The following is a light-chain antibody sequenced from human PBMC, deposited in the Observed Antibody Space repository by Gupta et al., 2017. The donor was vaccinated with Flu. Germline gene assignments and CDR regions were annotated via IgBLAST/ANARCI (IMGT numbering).Light chain of an antibody. Sequence: VTSTWSGSISNVGSNDVKCYQQLPGTAPNLLIYGSNKRHVGGPDRFACSNSGTSAALAIKGLQAEEEADYYCEAWEDSLNGNYVFGTGTKVTVL. CDR2: GSN. CDR1: ISNVGSND. CDR3: EAWEDSLNGNYV. V-gene: IGLV1-44*01. J-gene: IGLJ1*01.